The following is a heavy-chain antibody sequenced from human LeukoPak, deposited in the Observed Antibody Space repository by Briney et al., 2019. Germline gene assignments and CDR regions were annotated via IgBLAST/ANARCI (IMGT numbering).Heavy chain of an antibody. V-gene: IGHV3-7*04. CDR3: ARDSPGYGGYSY. CDR1: GFTFSRYW. D-gene: IGHD5-12*01. CDR2: IKEDGSAK. J-gene: IGHJ4*02. Sequence: GGSLRLSCTASGFTFSRYWMTWVRQAPGKGLEWVANIKEDGSAKYYVDSMRGRFTISRDNAKNSLYLQINSLRAEDTAVYYCARDSPGYGGYSYWGQGTLVTVSS.